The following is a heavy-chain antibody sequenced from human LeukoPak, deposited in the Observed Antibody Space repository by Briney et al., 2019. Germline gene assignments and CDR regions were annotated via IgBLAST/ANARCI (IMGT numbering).Heavy chain of an antibody. CDR1: GFTFDDYA. CDR3: AKAIKGKNYGSGSYYKGDDAFGI. Sequence: GGSLRLSCAASGFTFDDYAMHWVRQVPGKGLEWVSGISWNSGMMGYADSVEGRFSISRDNAKNSLYLQMNSLRPEDTALYYCAKAIKGKNYGSGSYYKGDDAFGIWGQGTMVTVSS. V-gene: IGHV3-9*01. CDR2: ISWNSGMM. J-gene: IGHJ3*02. D-gene: IGHD3-10*01.